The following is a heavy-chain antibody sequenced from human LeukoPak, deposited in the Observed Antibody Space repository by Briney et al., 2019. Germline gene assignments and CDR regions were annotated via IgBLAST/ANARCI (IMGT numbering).Heavy chain of an antibody. Sequence: GSSVKVSCKASGGTFSSYAISWVRQAPGQGLEWMGGIIPIFGTANYAQKFQGRVTITADESTSTAYMGLSSLRSEDTAVYYCASNQEDIVVVPAVLRDYYYYGMDVWGQGATVTVSS. D-gene: IGHD2-2*01. J-gene: IGHJ6*02. CDR2: IIPIFGTA. CDR3: ASNQEDIVVVPAVLRDYYYYGMDV. CDR1: GGTFSSYA. V-gene: IGHV1-69*01.